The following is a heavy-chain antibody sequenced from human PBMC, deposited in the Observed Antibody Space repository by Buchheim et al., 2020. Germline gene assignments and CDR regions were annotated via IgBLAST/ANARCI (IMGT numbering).Heavy chain of an antibody. D-gene: IGHD3-9*01. V-gene: IGHV4-59*01. CDR3: ARDRAGDYDIMTGTYFYGMDV. Sequence: QVQLQESGPGLVKPSETLSLTCTVSGGSISSYYWSWIRQPPGKGLEWIGYIYYSRSTNYNPSLKSRVTISVDTSKNQFSLKLSSVTAADTAVYYCARDRAGDYDIMTGTYFYGMDVWGQGTT. CDR2: IYYSRST. J-gene: IGHJ6*02. CDR1: GGSISSYY.